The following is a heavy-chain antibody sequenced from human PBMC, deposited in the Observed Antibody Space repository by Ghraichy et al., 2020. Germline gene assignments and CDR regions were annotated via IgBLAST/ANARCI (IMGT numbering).Heavy chain of an antibody. J-gene: IGHJ5*02. CDR3: ARAGSAGPSCTSMNCCNWFDP. CDR1: GYSFTSYG. Sequence: ASVKVSCKASGYSFTSYGITWVRQAPGQGLEWMGWISTYSGNTKYAQKVQGRVTMTADTSTTTAYMDLRSLRSDDTAFYYCARAGSAGPSCTSMNCCNWFDPRSQGTLVTVYS. V-gene: IGHV1-18*01. CDR2: ISTYSGNT. D-gene: IGHD2-8*01.